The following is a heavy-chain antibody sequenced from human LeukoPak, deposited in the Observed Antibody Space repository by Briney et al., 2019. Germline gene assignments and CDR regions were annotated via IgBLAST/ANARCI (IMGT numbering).Heavy chain of an antibody. CDR3: AREPMTGIDY. CDR1: GFTFSSYS. D-gene: IGHD1-1*01. CDR2: ISSSSSYI. J-gene: IGHJ4*02. V-gene: IGHV3-21*04. Sequence: PGGSLRLSCAASGFTFSSYSMNWVRQAPGKGLEWVSSISSSSSYIYYAHSVKGRFTITRDNAKNSLYLQMNSLRAEDTAVYYCAREPMTGIDYWGQGTLVTVSS.